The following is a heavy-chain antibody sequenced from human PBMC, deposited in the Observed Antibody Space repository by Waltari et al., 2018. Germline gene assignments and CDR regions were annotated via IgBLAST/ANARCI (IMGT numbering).Heavy chain of an antibody. V-gene: IGHV3-23*03. J-gene: IGHJ3*02. D-gene: IGHD5-12*01. CDR2: INSGGSST. CDR1: GFTFSSYA. CDR3: AKLSVVATIHDAFDI. Sequence: EVQLLESGGGLVQPGGSLRLSCAASGFTFSSYAMSWVRQAPGKGLEWVSVINSGGSSTYYADSVKGRFTISRDNSKNTLYLQMNSLRAEDTAVYYCAKLSVVATIHDAFDIWGQGTMVTVSS.